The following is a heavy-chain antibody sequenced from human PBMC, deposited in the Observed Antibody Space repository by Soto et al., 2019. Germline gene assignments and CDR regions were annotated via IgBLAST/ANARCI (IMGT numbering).Heavy chain of an antibody. CDR1: GRSISSYY. Sequence: SETLSLTCTGSGRSISSYYWSWIRQPPGKGLEWIGYIYYSGSTNYNPSLKSRVTISVDTSKNQFSLKLSSVTAADTAVYYCARDLFTVTATDYWGQGTLVTVSS. V-gene: IGHV4-59*01. D-gene: IGHD4-17*01. CDR3: ARDLFTVTATDY. CDR2: IYYSGST. J-gene: IGHJ4*02.